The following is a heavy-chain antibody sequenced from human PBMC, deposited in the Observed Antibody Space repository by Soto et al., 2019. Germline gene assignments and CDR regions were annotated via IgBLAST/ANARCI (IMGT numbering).Heavy chain of an antibody. D-gene: IGHD3-3*01. Sequence: QVQLVQSGAEVKKPGASVKVSCKASGYTFTSYGISWVRQAPGQGLEWMGWISAYNGNTNYAQKLQSRVTMTTDTPTSKAYMEVRSLRYDDTAVYYCARAYYDFWSGYYAPYYFDYWGQGTLVTVSS. CDR1: GYTFTSYG. CDR3: ARAYYDFWSGYYAPYYFDY. V-gene: IGHV1-18*01. J-gene: IGHJ4*02. CDR2: ISAYNGNT.